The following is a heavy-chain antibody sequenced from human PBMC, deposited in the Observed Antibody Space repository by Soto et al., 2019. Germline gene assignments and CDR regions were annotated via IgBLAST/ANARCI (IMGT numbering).Heavy chain of an antibody. Sequence: SQTLSLTCAISGDSVSSNSAAWSWIRQSPSRGLEWLGRTYYRSRWYNDYAVSVKSRITINPDTSKNQFSLQLNSVTPEDTAVYYCARDHTFYDILSGFSSERFDPWGQGALVTVSS. V-gene: IGHV6-1*01. CDR3: ARDHTFYDILSGFSSERFDP. J-gene: IGHJ5*02. CDR2: TYYRSRWYN. CDR1: GDSVSSNSAA. D-gene: IGHD3-9*01.